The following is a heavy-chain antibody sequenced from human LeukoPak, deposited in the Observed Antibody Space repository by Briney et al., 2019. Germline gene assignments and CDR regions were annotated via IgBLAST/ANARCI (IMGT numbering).Heavy chain of an antibody. D-gene: IGHD2-15*01. J-gene: IGHJ4*02. CDR2: IGVDAGSI. Sequence: GGSLRLSWAASGFGFSNYAMSWVRQAPGQGLEWVSGIGVDAGSIFYADSVKGRFAISRDNSKSTLYLQMNSLKAEDTAVYYCAKDPGGGYCSGGSCFYWGQGTLVTVSS. V-gene: IGHV3-23*01. CDR3: AKDPGGGYCSGGSCFY. CDR1: GFGFSNYA.